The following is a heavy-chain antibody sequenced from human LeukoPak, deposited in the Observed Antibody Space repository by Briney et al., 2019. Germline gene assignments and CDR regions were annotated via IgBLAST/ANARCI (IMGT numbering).Heavy chain of an antibody. D-gene: IGHD3-22*01. CDR3: ARSGINFGSSGQKLDY. Sequence: GGSLRLSCEASGFTFSTYPMHWVRQAPGKGLQWVAAISYDGSNKHYADSVKGRFTISRDNSKTTLYVQMNSLRAEDTAVYYCARSGINFGSSGQKLDYWGQGTLVTVSS. V-gene: IGHV3-30*04. J-gene: IGHJ4*02. CDR2: ISYDGSNK. CDR1: GFTFSTYP.